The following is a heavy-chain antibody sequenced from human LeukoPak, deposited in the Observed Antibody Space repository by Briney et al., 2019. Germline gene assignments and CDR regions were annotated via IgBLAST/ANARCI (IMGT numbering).Heavy chain of an antibody. CDR1: GFTFSSYA. Sequence: GGSLRLSCAASGFTFSSYAMHWVRQAPGKGREWGAVISYDGSNKYYADSVKGRFTISRDNSKNTLYLQMNSLRAEDTAVYYCARDSSYYGSGSYYMSEDAFDIWGQGTMVTVSS. D-gene: IGHD3-10*01. J-gene: IGHJ3*02. CDR3: ARDSSYYGSGSYYMSEDAFDI. CDR2: ISYDGSNK. V-gene: IGHV3-30-3*01.